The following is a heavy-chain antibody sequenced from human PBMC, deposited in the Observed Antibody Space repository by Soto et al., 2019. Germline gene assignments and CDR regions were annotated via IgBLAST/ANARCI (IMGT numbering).Heavy chain of an antibody. CDR1: GYSFTSYW. D-gene: IGHD6-6*01. Sequence: GESLKISCNGSGYSFTSYWICWVRQMPWKGLEWMGIIYPGDSDTRYSPSFQGQVTISADKSISTAYLQWSSLKASDTAMYYCARLYSSSEASYYYYYYGMDVWGQGTTVTVSS. CDR3: ARLYSSSEASYYYYYYGMDV. J-gene: IGHJ6*02. V-gene: IGHV5-51*01. CDR2: IYPGDSDT.